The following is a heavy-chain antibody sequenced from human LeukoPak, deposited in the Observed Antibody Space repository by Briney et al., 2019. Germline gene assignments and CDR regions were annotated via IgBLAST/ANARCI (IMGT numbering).Heavy chain of an antibody. CDR1: GFTFSSYW. V-gene: IGHV3-7*01. D-gene: IGHD5-12*01. CDR3: ARVRGYSGYGFYYYYGMDV. J-gene: IGHJ6*02. Sequence: GGSLRLSCAASGFTFSSYWISWVRQAPGKGLEWVANIKQDGSEKYYVDSVKGRFTISRDNAENSLYLQMNSLRAEDTAVYYCARVRGYSGYGFYYYYGMDVWGQGTTVTVSS. CDR2: IKQDGSEK.